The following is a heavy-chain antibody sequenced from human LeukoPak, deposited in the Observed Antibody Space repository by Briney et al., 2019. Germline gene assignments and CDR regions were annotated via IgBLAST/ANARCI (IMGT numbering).Heavy chain of an antibody. CDR1: GYSFNNYW. J-gene: IGHJ3*01. D-gene: IGHD3-10*01. CDR3: ARQGGSGTFGAFNV. CDR2: IHPGDSDI. Sequence: GESLKISCQGSGYSFNNYWIGWMRQVPGNGLEWMGIIHPGDSDIRYSPSFQGLVTISADMSISTAHLRWSSLKASDTAKYYCARQGGSGTFGAFNVWGQGTMVTVSS. V-gene: IGHV5-51*01.